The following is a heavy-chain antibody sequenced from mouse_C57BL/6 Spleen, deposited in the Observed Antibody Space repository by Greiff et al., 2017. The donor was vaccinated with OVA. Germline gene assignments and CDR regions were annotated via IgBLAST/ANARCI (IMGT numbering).Heavy chain of an antibody. D-gene: IGHD2-4*01. J-gene: IGHJ2*01. CDR3: ARLDDYLFDY. V-gene: IGHV1-26*01. CDR2: INPNNGGT. CDR1: GYTFTDYY. Sequence: EVKLQQSGPELVKPGASVKISCKASGYTFTDYYMNWVKQSHGKSLEWIGDINPNNGGTSYNQKFKGKATLTVDKSSSTAYMELRSLTSEDSAVYYCARLDDYLFDYWGQGTTLTVSS.